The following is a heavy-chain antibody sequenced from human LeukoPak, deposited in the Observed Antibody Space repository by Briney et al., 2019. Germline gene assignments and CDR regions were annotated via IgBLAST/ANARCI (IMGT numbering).Heavy chain of an antibody. J-gene: IGHJ4*02. CDR2: ISGSGGST. CDR3: AAHWGY. Sequence: GGSLRLSCAASGFTFSSPMSWVRQAPGKGLEWVSAISGSGGSTYYADSVKGRFTISRDNSKNTLYLQMNSLRAEDTAVYYCAAHWGYWGQGTLVTVSS. D-gene: IGHD3-16*01. CDR1: GFTFSSP. V-gene: IGHV3-23*01.